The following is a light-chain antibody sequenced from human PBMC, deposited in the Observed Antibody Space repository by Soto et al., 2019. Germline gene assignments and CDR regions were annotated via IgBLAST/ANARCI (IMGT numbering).Light chain of an antibody. J-gene: IGKJ4*01. CDR3: QLYGTSVT. CDR1: QSVSSSY. CDR2: GAS. Sequence: EIVLTQSPGTLSLSLGERATLSCRASQSVSSSYLAWYQQKPGQAPRLLIYGASSRATGIPGRFSGSGSGTDFTLTISRLEPEDLGVYYCQLYGTSVTFGGGTKVEIK. V-gene: IGKV3-20*01.